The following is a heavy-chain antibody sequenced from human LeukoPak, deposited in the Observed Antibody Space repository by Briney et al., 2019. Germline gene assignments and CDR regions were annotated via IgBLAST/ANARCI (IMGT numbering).Heavy chain of an antibody. V-gene: IGHV1-2*02. J-gene: IGHJ6*03. CDR2: INPNSGGT. Sequence: ASVKVSCKASGYTFTAYYMHWVRQAPGQGLEWMGWINPNSGGTNYAQKFQGRVTMTRDTSISTAYMELSRLTSDDTAVYYCVRDNIAAAGYYIDVWGKGTTVTVSS. CDR3: VRDNIAAAGYYIDV. CDR1: GYTFTAYY. D-gene: IGHD6-13*01.